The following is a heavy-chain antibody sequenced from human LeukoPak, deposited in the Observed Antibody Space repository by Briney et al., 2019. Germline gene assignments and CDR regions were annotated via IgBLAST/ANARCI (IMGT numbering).Heavy chain of an antibody. D-gene: IGHD6-19*01. J-gene: IGHJ4*02. Sequence: PSETLSLTCAVYGGSFSGYYWSWIRQPPGKGLEWIGEINHSGSTNYNPSLKSRVTISVDTSKNQFSLKLSSVTAADTAVYYCASGPLAGTIDYWGQGTLVTVSS. CDR3: ASGPLAGTIDY. CDR2: INHSGST. V-gene: IGHV4-34*01. CDR1: GGSFSGYY.